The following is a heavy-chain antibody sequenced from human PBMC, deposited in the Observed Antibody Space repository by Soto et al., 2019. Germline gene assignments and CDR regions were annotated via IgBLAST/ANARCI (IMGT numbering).Heavy chain of an antibody. D-gene: IGHD4-17*01. CDR3: ASSYGNYALVDYYYSGMDG. CDR1: GYTFTSYA. Sequence: QVQLVQSGAEVKKPGASVKVSCKASGYTFTSYAMHWVRQAPGQRLEWMGWINAGNGNTKYSQKFQGRVTITRDTSSSTAYMELSSLRSEDTAVYYCASSYGNYALVDYYYSGMDGWGQGATVTVSS. V-gene: IGHV1-3*01. CDR2: INAGNGNT. J-gene: IGHJ6*02.